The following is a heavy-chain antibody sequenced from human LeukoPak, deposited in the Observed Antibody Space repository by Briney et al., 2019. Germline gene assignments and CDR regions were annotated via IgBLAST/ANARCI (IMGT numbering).Heavy chain of an antibody. CDR1: GVSISSYY. CDR3: ARGWYYFDY. CDR2: IYYSGST. Sequence: PSETLSLTCTVSGVSISSYYWSWIRQPPGKGLEWIGCIYYSGSTNYNPSLKSRVTISVDTSKNQFSLKLSSVTAADTAVYYCARGWYYFDYWGQGTLVTVSS. V-gene: IGHV4-59*01. J-gene: IGHJ4*02. D-gene: IGHD6-19*01.